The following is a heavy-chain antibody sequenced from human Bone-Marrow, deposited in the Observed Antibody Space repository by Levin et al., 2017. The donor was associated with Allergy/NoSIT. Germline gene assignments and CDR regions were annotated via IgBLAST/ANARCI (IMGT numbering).Heavy chain of an antibody. CDR3: ARDLYYGDYPTGFYYGLDA. CDR1: GFSFSSYW. Sequence: GESLKISCAASGFSFSSYWMTWVRQAPGKGLEWVANIKKDGSDKYYVDSVKGRFTISRDSTKNSLYLQMNSLRAEDTAVYYCARDLYYGDYPTGFYYGLDAWGQGTSVTVSS. D-gene: IGHD4-17*01. V-gene: IGHV3-7*01. J-gene: IGHJ6*02. CDR2: IKKDGSDK.